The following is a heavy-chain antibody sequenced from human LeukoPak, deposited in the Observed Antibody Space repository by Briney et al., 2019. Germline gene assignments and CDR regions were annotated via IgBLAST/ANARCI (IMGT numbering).Heavy chain of an antibody. CDR2: ISSSSSYI. CDR1: GFTFSSYS. D-gene: IGHD5-18*01. CDR3: ARKVIYSYGSFDY. Sequence: GGPLRLSCAASGFTFSSYSMNWVRQAPGKGLEWVSSISSSSSYIYYADSVKGRFTISRDNAKNSLYLQMNSLRAEDTAVYYCARKVIYSYGSFDYWGQGTLVTVSS. J-gene: IGHJ4*02. V-gene: IGHV3-21*01.